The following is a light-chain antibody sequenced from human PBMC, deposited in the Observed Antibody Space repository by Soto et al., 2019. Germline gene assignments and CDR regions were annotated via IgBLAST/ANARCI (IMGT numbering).Light chain of an antibody. CDR3: SSYTSSSTWV. V-gene: IGLV2-14*01. J-gene: IGLJ3*02. Sequence: QSALTQPASVSGSPGQSITISCTGTISDIGGYNYVSWYQQHPGKAPKLMIYEVTNRPSGVSNRFSGSKSGYTASLTISGLQPGDEADYYCSSYTSSSTWVFGGGTKLTVL. CDR2: EVT. CDR1: ISDIGGYNY.